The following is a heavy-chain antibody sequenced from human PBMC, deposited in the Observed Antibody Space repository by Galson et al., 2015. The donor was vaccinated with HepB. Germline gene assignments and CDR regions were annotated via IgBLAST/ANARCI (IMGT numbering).Heavy chain of an antibody. J-gene: IGHJ6*03. CDR3: ARDNGDSRYMDV. CDR1: GGTFSSYA. CDR2: IIPILGIA. D-gene: IGHD2-21*02. Sequence: SVKVSCKASGGTFSSYAISWVRQAPGQGLEWMGGIIPILGIANYAQRFQGRVTITADKSTSTAYMELSSLRSEDTAVYYCARDNGDSRYMDVWGKGTTVTVSS. V-gene: IGHV1-69*10.